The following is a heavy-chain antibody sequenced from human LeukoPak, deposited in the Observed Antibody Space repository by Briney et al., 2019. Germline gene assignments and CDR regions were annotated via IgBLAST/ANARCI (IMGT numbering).Heavy chain of an antibody. V-gene: IGHV1-18*01. Sequence: GASVKVSCKASGYTFTNYGVSWVRQAPGQGLEWMGWIHTYNGHTNYAQKLQGRVTMTTDTSTSTAYMELSSLRSDDTAVYYCARGGPMPLDYWGQGTLVTVSS. CDR3: ARGGPMPLDY. CDR1: GYTFTNYG. CDR2: IHTYNGHT. J-gene: IGHJ4*02. D-gene: IGHD2-2*01.